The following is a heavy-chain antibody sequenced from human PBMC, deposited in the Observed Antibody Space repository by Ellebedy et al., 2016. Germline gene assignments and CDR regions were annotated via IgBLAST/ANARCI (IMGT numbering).Heavy chain of an antibody. J-gene: IGHJ4*01. D-gene: IGHD1-26*01. Sequence: SETLSLTXTVSGGSISSGDYYWSWIRQPPGKGLEWIGYIYYSGTTYYNPSLRSRITISVDTSRNQFSLKLSSVTAADTAVYYCARVRYSGNYYPYFDYWGHGTLVTVSS. CDR1: GGSISSGDYY. CDR2: IYYSGTT. V-gene: IGHV4-30-4*01. CDR3: ARVRYSGNYYPYFDY.